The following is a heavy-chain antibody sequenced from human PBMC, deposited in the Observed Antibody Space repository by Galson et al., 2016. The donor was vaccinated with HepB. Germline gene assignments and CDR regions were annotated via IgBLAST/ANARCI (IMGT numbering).Heavy chain of an antibody. Sequence: QSGAEVKKPGESLKISCKGSGYNFPSYWIGWVRQMPGKGLEWMGIIHPIDSDTRYSPSFQGQVTISVDKSISAADLQWSSLRASDTAMYYCARRGAYSNWNWFDSWGQGTLVTVSS. CDR1: GYNFPSYW. CDR3: ARRGAYSNWNWFDS. V-gene: IGHV5-51*01. J-gene: IGHJ5*01. CDR2: IHPIDSDT. D-gene: IGHD3-16*01.